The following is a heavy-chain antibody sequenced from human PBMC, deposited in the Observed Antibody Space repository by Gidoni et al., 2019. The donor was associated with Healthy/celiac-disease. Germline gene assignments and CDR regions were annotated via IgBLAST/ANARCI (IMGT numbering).Heavy chain of an antibody. V-gene: IGHV3-23*01. D-gene: IGHD2-15*01. J-gene: IGHJ6*02. CDR1: GFTFSSYA. CDR2: ISGSGGST. CDR3: AKFEGLYCSGGSCYPESYYYGMDV. Sequence: EVQLLESGGGLVQPGGSLRLSCAASGFTFSSYAISCVRQAPGKGLEWVSAISGSGGSTYYADSVKGRFTISRDNSKNTLYLQMNSLRAEDTAVYYCAKFEGLYCSGGSCYPESYYYGMDVWGQGTTVTVSS.